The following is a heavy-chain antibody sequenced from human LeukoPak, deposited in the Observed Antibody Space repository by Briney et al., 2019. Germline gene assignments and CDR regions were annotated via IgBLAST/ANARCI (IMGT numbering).Heavy chain of an antibody. CDR2: FSPNGDNK. CDR1: GYSLTAYY. CDR3: ARAMGNYYSMDV. D-gene: IGHD1-26*01. J-gene: IGHJ6*03. V-gene: IGHV1-2*02. Sequence: ASVKASCEVSGYSLTAYYFHWVRQAPGQGLEWMGWFSPNGDNKHYAQKFQGRVTMTGDPSTRTAYMELSSLRSDDTAVYYCARAMGNYYSMDVWGKGTTVTVSS.